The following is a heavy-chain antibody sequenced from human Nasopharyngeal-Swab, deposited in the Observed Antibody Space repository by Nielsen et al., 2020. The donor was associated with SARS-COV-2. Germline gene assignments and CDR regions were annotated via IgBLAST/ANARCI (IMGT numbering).Heavy chain of an antibody. J-gene: IGHJ1*01. D-gene: IGHD2-2*03. CDR1: GYTFTSYD. V-gene: IGHV1-8*01. Sequence: ASVKVSCKASGYTFTSYDINWVRQAPGHGLEWLGRTQLNNAKTVYAQKFQGRVTMTLNTSITTAYMRLSGLRSDDTAVYYCARMMAGYDGYLQNWGQGTLVTVSS. CDR3: ARMMAGYDGYLQN. CDR2: TQLNNAKT.